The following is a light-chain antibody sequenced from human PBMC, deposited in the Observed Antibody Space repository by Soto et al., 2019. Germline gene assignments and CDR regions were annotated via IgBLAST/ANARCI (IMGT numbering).Light chain of an antibody. CDR1: SSDVGAYNF. J-gene: IGLJ1*01. Sequence: QSVLTQPASVSGSPGQSITISCTGTSSDVGAYNFVSWHQQHPGKAPKLMIYNVYDRPSGISYRFSGSKSGNTASLTISGLQGEDEADYYCSSYTSSSIYVFGTGTKVTVL. CDR3: SSYTSSSIYV. CDR2: NVY. V-gene: IGLV2-14*03.